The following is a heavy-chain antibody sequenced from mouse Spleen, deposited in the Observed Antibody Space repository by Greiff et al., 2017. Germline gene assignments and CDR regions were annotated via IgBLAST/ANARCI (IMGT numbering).Heavy chain of an antibody. D-gene: IGHD1-2*01. CDR3: ERRPSTTTAHYFDY. CDR2: ISNGGGST. CDR1: GFTFSDYY. J-gene: IGHJ2*01. Sequence: EVQGVESGGGLVQPGGSLKLSCATSGFTFSDYYMYWVRQTPEKRLEWVAYISNGGGSTYYPDTVKGRSTISRDNAKNTLYLQMSRLKSEDTAMYYCERRPSTTTAHYFDYWGQGTTLTVSS. V-gene: IGHV5-12*02.